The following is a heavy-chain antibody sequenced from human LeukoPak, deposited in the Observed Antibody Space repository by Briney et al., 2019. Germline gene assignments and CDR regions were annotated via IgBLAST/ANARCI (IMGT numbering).Heavy chain of an antibody. J-gene: IGHJ5*02. D-gene: IGHD4-17*01. CDR2: IYSSGST. Sequence: SETLSLTCAVSGGSISSSNWWSWVRQPPGKGLEWIGSIYSSGSTYYNPSLKSRVTISVDTSKNQFSLKLSSVTAADTAVYYCARHYGPWGQGTLVTVSS. V-gene: IGHV4-39*01. CDR3: ARHYGP. CDR1: GGSISSSNW.